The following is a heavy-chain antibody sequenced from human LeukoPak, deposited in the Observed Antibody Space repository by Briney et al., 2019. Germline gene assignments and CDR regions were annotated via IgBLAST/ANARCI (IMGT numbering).Heavy chain of an antibody. V-gene: IGHV3-21*01. Sequence: GGSLRLSCAGSGFTFSNAWMNWVRRAPGKGLEWVSSISSSSSYIYYADSVKGRFTISRDNAKNSLYLQMNSLRAEDTAVYYCARGSVDTDAFDIWGQGTMVTVSS. D-gene: IGHD5-18*01. CDR1: GFTFSNAW. CDR3: ARGSVDTDAFDI. CDR2: ISSSSSYI. J-gene: IGHJ3*02.